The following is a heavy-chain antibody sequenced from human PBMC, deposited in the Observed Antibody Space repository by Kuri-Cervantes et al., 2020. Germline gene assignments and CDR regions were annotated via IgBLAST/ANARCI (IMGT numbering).Heavy chain of an antibody. J-gene: IGHJ4*02. CDR3: AKETAAVAGIAYFDY. Sequence: GGSLRLSCATSGFTFDDYAMHWVRQAPGKGLEWVSAISGSGGSTYYADSVKGRFTISRDNSKNTLYLQMNSLRAEDTAVYYCAKETAAVAGIAYFDYWGQGTLVTVSS. CDR2: ISGSGGST. V-gene: IGHV3-23*01. D-gene: IGHD6-19*01. CDR1: GFTFDDYA.